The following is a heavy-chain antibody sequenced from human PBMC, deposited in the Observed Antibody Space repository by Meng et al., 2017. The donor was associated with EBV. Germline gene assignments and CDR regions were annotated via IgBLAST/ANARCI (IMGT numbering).Heavy chain of an antibody. D-gene: IGHD5-24*01. CDR3: ARGRWLQPGSYFDY. V-gene: IGHV4-34*01. J-gene: IGHJ4*02. CDR2: INHSGST. Sequence: QVQSHDWAAGRLNPSGTLVLTSADYGGSFIAYYWSGIRRPPGKGLEWIGEINHSGSTNYNPSLKSRVTISVDTSKNQFSLKLSSVTAADTAVYYCARGRWLQPGSYFDYWGQGTLVTVSS. CDR1: GGSFIAYY.